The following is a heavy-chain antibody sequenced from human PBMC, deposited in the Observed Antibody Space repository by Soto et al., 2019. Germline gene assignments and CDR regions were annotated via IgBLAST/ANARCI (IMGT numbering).Heavy chain of an antibody. V-gene: IGHV3-23*01. D-gene: IGHD5-12*01. Sequence: PGGSLRLSCAASGFTFSSYAMSWVRQAPGKGLEWVSAISGSGGSTYYADSVKGRFTISRDNSKNTLYLQMNSLRAEDTAVYYCANPSYARGYSGYDVHDAFDIWGQGTMVTVSS. CDR2: ISGSGGST. CDR3: ANPSYARGYSGYDVHDAFDI. J-gene: IGHJ3*02. CDR1: GFTFSSYA.